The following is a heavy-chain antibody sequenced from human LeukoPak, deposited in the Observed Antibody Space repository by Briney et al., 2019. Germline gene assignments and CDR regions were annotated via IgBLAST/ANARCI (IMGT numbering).Heavy chain of an antibody. V-gene: IGHV4-39*01. J-gene: IGHJ4*02. CDR1: GGSISSSSYY. Sequence: PSETLSLTCTVSGGSISSSSYYWGWIRQPPGKGLEWIGSIYYSGSTYYNPSLKSRVTISVDTSKNQFSLKLSSVTAADTAVYYCARHGYGSLPPLDYWGQGTLVTVSS. CDR3: ARHGYGSLPPLDY. CDR2: IYYSGST. D-gene: IGHD5-18*01.